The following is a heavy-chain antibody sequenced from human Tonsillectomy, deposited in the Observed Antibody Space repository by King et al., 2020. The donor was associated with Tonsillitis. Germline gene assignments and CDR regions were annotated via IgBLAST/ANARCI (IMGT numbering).Heavy chain of an antibody. CDR1: GGSISSKTYY. CDR3: ARQPYYMDV. Sequence: PLQESGPGLVKPSETLSLTCTVSGGSISSKTYYWGWIRQPPGKGLEWIGTIFYSGGTYYNPSLKSRVTISVDTSKNQFSLELTSVTAADTAVYYCARQPYYMDVWGKGTTVTVSS. J-gene: IGHJ6*03. V-gene: IGHV4-39*01. CDR2: IFYSGGT.